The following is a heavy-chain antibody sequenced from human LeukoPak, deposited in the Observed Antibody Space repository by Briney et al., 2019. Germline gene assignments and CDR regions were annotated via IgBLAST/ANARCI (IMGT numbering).Heavy chain of an antibody. CDR2: ISGSGSSI. Sequence: GGSLRLSCAASGFTFSSYAMSWVRQAPGKGLEWVSAISGSGSSISYADSVKGRFTISRDNSKNTLYLQMNSLRAEDTAVYFCAKPGGRGTYPFDFWGQGTLVTVSS. D-gene: IGHD1-26*01. V-gene: IGHV3-23*01. CDR1: GFTFSSYA. J-gene: IGHJ4*02. CDR3: AKPGGRGTYPFDF.